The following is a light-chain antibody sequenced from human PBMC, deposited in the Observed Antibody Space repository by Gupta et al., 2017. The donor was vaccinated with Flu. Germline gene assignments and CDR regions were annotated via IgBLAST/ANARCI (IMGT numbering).Light chain of an antibody. CDR3: SSYTGSNSLE. Sequence: SITTSCTATSSDVGGYNYVSWYHHHQQQTPNLMIYEVISRPSGVSSRFSGSKSCNTASPTISALQADDDADDYYSSYTGSNSLEFGGGTKLTVL. CDR2: EVI. J-gene: IGLJ3*02. CDR1: SSDVGGYNY. V-gene: IGLV2-14*01.